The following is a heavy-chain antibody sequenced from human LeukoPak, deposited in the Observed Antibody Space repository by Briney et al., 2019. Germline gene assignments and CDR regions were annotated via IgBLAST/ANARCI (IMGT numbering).Heavy chain of an antibody. Sequence: GGSLRLSCAASGFTFSSYEMNWVRQAPGKGLEWVSYISSSGSTIYYADSVKGRFTISRDNAKNSLYLQMNSLRAEDTAVYYCAPIAAAPGWQRFDPWGREPWSPSPQ. CDR1: GFTFSSYE. CDR3: APIAAAPGWQRFDP. J-gene: IGHJ5*02. V-gene: IGHV3-48*03. CDR2: ISSSGSTI. D-gene: IGHD6-13*01.